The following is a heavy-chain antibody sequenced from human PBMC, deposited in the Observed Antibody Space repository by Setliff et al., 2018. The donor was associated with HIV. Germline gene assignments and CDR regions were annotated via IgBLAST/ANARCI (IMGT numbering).Heavy chain of an antibody. CDR3: ARITYGDYPQEAFDI. V-gene: IGHV3-7*01. CDR1: GFSLSQYW. CDR2: IKQDGSEK. Sequence: PGESLKISCSASGFSLSQYWMSWVRQTPEKGLEWLANIKQDGSEKSYVASVKGRFTISRDNAKNSLYLQMNNLRAADTAVYYCARITYGDYPQEAFDIWGQGTMVTVSS. D-gene: IGHD4-17*01. J-gene: IGHJ3*02.